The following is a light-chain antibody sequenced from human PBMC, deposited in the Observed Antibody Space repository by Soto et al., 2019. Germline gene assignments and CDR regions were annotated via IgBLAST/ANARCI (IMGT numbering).Light chain of an antibody. Sequence: EIVLMQSPGTLSLSPGERATLSCRASQSVTNNYLAWYQQKPGQAPRLLIFGASSRATGVPDRFSGSGPGTEFTLTITRLEPEDFAVYYCQQYGTSPLMYTFGQGTKLGVK. CDR1: QSVTNNY. CDR3: QQYGTSPLMYT. CDR2: GAS. J-gene: IGKJ2*01. V-gene: IGKV3-20*01.